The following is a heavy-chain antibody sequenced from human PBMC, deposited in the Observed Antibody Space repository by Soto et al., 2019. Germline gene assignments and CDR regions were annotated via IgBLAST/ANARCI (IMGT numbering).Heavy chain of an antibody. D-gene: IGHD2-2*02. CDR3: ARSYCSSTTCYNYYYYGLDV. CDR1: AYTFTSYP. CDR2: ISTYNGNT. J-gene: IGHJ6*02. Sequence: ASVKVSCKASAYTFTSYPISWMRQAPGQGLEWMGWISTYNGNTNYAQKVQGRVTMTTDTSTTTAYMELRSLRSDDTAVYYCARSYCSSTTCYNYYYYGLDVWGQGTTVTVSS. V-gene: IGHV1-18*04.